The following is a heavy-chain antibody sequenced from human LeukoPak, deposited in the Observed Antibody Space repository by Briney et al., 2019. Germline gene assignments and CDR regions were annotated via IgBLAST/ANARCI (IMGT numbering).Heavy chain of an antibody. CDR2: IYYSGST. J-gene: IGHJ3*02. D-gene: IGHD3-22*01. CDR1: GGSISSDYYF. V-gene: IGHV4-61*10. Sequence: SQTLSLTCTVSGGSISSDYYFWSWIRQPAEKGLEWIGYIYYSGSTHYNPSLNSRVTILIDTSKNQFSLKLGSVTAADTAVYYCARRRVDSSGYDAFDIWGQGTMVTVSS. CDR3: ARRRVDSSGYDAFDI.